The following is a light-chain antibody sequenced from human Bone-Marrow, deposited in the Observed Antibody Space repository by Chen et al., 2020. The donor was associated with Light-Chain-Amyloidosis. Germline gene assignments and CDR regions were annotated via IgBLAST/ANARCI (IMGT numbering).Light chain of an antibody. V-gene: IGLV3-25*03. CDR3: QSADSSGTYEVI. J-gene: IGLJ2*01. CDR2: RDT. Sequence: SYELTQPPSVSVSPGQTARITCSGDDLPTKYAYWYQQKPGQAPVLVIHRDTERPSGISERFSCSSSGTTATLTIRGGQAEDEADYHCQSADSSGTYEVIFGGGTKLTVL. CDR1: DLPTKY.